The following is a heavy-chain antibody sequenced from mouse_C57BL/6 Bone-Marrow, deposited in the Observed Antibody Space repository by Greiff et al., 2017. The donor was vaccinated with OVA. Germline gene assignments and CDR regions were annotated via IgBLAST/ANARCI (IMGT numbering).Heavy chain of an antibody. CDR3: ARSTMVTNWYFDV. CDR2: IDPSDSYT. V-gene: IGHV1-59*01. D-gene: IGHD2-2*01. Sequence: QVQLQQPGAELVRPGTSVKLSCKASGYTFTSYWMHWVKQRPGQGLEWIGVIDPSDSYTKYKQKVKGKATLTVDTAYSTAYMQPSSLTSEDSAVYSFARSTMVTNWYFDVWGTGTTVTVSS. J-gene: IGHJ1*03. CDR1: GYTFTSYW.